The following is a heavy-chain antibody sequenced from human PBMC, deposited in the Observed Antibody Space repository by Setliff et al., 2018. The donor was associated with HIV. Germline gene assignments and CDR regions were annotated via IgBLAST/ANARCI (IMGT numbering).Heavy chain of an antibody. D-gene: IGHD3-22*01. CDR1: GYSFTNYD. CDR2: MNPNSGNR. V-gene: IGHV1-8*03. Sequence: ASVKVSCKASGYSFTNYDINWVRQATGQGLEWMGWMNPNSGNRGYAQKFQGRVTISRNTSISTAYMELSGLRSEDTAVYYCARGRGRYYDSRSYLDYWGQGTLVTVS. J-gene: IGHJ4*02. CDR3: ARGRGRYYDSRSYLDY.